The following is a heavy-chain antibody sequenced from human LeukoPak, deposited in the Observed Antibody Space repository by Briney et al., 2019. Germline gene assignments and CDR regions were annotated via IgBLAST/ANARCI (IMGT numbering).Heavy chain of an antibody. Sequence: WASVKVSCKASGGTFSSYAISWVRHAPGQGLELMGGIIPIFGTANYAQKFQGRVTITADESTSTAYMELSSLRSEDTAVYYCASDYDILTGPKPYYYYGMDVWGKGTTVTVSS. CDR3: ASDYDILTGPKPYYYYGMDV. D-gene: IGHD3-9*01. CDR1: GGTFSSYA. V-gene: IGHV1-69*13. CDR2: IIPIFGTA. J-gene: IGHJ6*04.